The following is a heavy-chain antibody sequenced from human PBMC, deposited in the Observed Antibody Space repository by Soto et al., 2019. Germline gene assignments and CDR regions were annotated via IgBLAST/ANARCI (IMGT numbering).Heavy chain of an antibody. CDR1: GDSFSRYA. D-gene: IGHD3-10*01. CDR3: AREGGFSEGHRFDS. Sequence: QVQLVQSGAEVKKPGSSVKVSCKASGDSFSRYAISWVRQAPGQGLEWMGGIKTMFGTTKYAQKVRGRVTITADESTGAAYMELSSMMFEDTAVYYCAREGGFSEGHRFDSWGQGTRVTVSS. CDR2: IKTMFGTT. J-gene: IGHJ4*01. V-gene: IGHV1-69*01.